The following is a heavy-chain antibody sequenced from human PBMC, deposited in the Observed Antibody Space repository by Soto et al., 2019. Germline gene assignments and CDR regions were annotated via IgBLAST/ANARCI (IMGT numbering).Heavy chain of an antibody. V-gene: IGHV4-34*01. CDR1: GGSFSGYY. Sequence: QVQLQQWGAGLLKPSETLSLTCAVYGGSFSGYYWSWIRQPPGKGLEWIGEINHSGSTNYNPSLRSRVTISVDTSRNQFSLTLSSVTAADTAVYYCARGPSRGYYYYVMDVWGRGATVTVSS. CDR2: INHSGST. D-gene: IGHD3-10*01. J-gene: IGHJ6*02. CDR3: ARGPSRGYYYYVMDV.